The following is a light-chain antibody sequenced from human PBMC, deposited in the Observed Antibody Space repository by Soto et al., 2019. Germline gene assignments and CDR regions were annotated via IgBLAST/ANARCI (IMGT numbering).Light chain of an antibody. Sequence: EIVLTQSPATLSLSPGERATLSCRASQSVGSYLAWYQLVPGQAPRLLIYDASNRATGIPARFSGSGSGTDFPLTISSLEPEDFGVYYCHHRAHLPPGATFCGGTKVEIK. CDR2: DAS. CDR3: HHRAHLPPGAT. CDR1: QSVGSY. V-gene: IGKV3-11*01. J-gene: IGKJ4*02.